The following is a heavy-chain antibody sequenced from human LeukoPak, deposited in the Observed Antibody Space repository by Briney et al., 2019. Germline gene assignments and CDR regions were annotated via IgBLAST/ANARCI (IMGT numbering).Heavy chain of an antibody. J-gene: IGHJ4*02. V-gene: IGHV4-39*07. Sequence: SETLSLTCTVSGGSISSRSYYWGWIRQPPGKGLEWIGNIYYSGSTYYNPSLKSRVTISVDTSKNQFSLKLSSVTAADTAVYYCARDRSRWDRFPFDSWGQGILVTVSS. CDR1: GGSISSRSYY. CDR3: ARDRSRWDRFPFDS. CDR2: IYYSGST. D-gene: IGHD1-26*01.